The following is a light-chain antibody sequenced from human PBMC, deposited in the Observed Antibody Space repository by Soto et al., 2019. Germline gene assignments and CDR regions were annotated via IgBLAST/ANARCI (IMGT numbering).Light chain of an antibody. CDR2: DLI. J-gene: IGLJ2*01. CDR1: SSDIGAYNY. CDR3: SSFTITNTRGV. Sequence: QSVLTQPASVSGSPGQSITISCTGTSSDIGAYNYVSWYQHHPGKGPKLIIYDLIHRPSGVSTRFSGSKSGNTASLTISGLQAEDEADYYCSSFTITNTRGVFGGGTKLTVL. V-gene: IGLV2-14*03.